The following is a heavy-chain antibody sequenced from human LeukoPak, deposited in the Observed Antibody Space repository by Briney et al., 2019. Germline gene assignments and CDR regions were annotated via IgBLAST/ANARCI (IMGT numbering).Heavy chain of an antibody. CDR1: GGSISSYY. CDR2: IYTSGST. V-gene: IGHV4-4*07. Sequence: SETLSLTCTVSGGSISSYYWSWNRQPAGKGLEWIGRIYTSGSTNYNPSLKSRVTISVDKSKNQFSLKLSSVTAADTAVYYCARDRLGGYDSTRGNWFDPWGQGTLVTVSS. J-gene: IGHJ5*02. D-gene: IGHD5-12*01. CDR3: ARDRLGGYDSTRGNWFDP.